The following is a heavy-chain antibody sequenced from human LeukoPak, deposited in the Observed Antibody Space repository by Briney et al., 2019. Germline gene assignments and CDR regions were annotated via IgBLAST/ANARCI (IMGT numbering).Heavy chain of an antibody. V-gene: IGHV3-11*06. Sequence: GGSLSLSCAPSGFTYSDYYKSCLRHAPEEGLEWLSYISTTSTHTQYADSVKGRFTISRDNAKNSLFLQMNSLRADDTAVYYCARDWAPSIEIWFDPWGQGTLVTVSS. CDR1: GFTYSDYY. CDR2: ISTTSTHT. J-gene: IGHJ5*02. D-gene: IGHD7-27*01. CDR3: ARDWAPSIEIWFDP.